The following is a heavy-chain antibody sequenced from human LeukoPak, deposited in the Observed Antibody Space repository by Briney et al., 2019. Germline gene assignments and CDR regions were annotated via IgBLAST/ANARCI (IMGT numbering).Heavy chain of an antibody. Sequence: GGSLRLSCAASGFTFSSYGMHWVRQAPGKGLEWVAFIRYDGTNKYYADSVKGRFTISRDNSKNTQYLQMNSLRSEDTAVYYCATGLSSGWYYGGFDYWGQGTLVTVSS. V-gene: IGHV3-30*02. J-gene: IGHJ4*02. CDR3: ATGLSSGWYYGGFDY. CDR2: IRYDGTNK. D-gene: IGHD6-19*01. CDR1: GFTFSSYG.